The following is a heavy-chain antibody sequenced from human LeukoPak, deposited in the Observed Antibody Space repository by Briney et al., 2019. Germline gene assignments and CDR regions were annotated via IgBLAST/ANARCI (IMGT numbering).Heavy chain of an antibody. CDR2: ISGSGGST. J-gene: IGHJ6*03. Sequence: PGGSLRLSCAASGFTFSSYAMSWVRQAPGKGLEWVSAISGSGGSTYYADSVKGRFTISRDNSKNTLYLQMNSLRAEDTAVYYCAKAGGYGSGSYYYYYMDVWGKGTTVTVSS. V-gene: IGHV3-23*01. CDR3: AKAGGYGSGSYYYYYMDV. D-gene: IGHD3-10*01. CDR1: GFTFSSYA.